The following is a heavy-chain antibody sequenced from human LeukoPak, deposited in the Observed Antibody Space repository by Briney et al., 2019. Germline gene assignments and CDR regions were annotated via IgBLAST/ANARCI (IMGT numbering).Heavy chain of an antibody. D-gene: IGHD3-10*01. V-gene: IGHV4-61*02. CDR2: IYNSWST. J-gene: IGHJ6*03. CDR3: ARSCYYGSGSYYNVAPPRYYYYYMDV. CDR1: GGSISSGSYY. Sequence: PSETLSLTCTVSGGSISSGSYYWSSIRQPAGKGLEWIGRIYNSWSTNYNPSLKSRVTISVDTSKNQFSLKLSSVTAADTAVYYCARSCYYGSGSYYNVAPPRYYYYYMDVWGKGTTVTVSS.